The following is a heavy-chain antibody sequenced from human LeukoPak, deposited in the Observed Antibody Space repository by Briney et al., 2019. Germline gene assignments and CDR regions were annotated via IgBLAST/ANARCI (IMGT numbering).Heavy chain of an antibody. V-gene: IGHV1-2*02. Sequence: ASVKVSCKTSGYMFTGFFIHWVRRAPGQGLEWMGSVSPNNGGTSYAERFQGRVNMTSDTSTRTAYLQLSGLRFDDTAVYYCASLLWFGDFDYWGQGTPVTVSS. D-gene: IGHD3-10*01. CDR3: ASLLWFGDFDY. J-gene: IGHJ4*02. CDR1: GYMFTGFF. CDR2: VSPNNGGT.